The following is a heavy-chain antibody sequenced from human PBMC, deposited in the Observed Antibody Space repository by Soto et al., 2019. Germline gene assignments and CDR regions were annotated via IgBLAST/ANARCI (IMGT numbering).Heavy chain of an antibody. D-gene: IGHD2-15*01. J-gene: IGHJ6*03. Sequence: QVQLQQWGAGLLKPSETLSLTCAVYGGSFSGYYWSWIRQPPGKGLEWIGEINHSGSTNYNPSLKSRVTISVDTSKNQFSLKLSSVTAADTAVYYCARGRGSYYYYYMDVWGNGTTVTVSS. CDR1: GGSFSGYY. CDR3: ARGRGSYYYYYMDV. CDR2: INHSGST. V-gene: IGHV4-34*01.